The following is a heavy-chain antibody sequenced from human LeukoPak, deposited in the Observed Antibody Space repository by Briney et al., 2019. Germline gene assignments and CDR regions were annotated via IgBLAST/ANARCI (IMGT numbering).Heavy chain of an antibody. V-gene: IGHV3-48*01. CDR3: ARDWASPGPTTI. CDR2: ITSSGSVI. CDR1: GFTFSTNS. Sequence: GGSLRLSCAASGFTFSTNSMSWVRQAPGKGLGWVSYITSSGSVIHYSDSVRGRFTISRDNAKSSLYLQMNSLRAEDTAIYYCARDWASPGPTTIWGQGTLVTVSS. J-gene: IGHJ4*02. D-gene: IGHD1-26*01.